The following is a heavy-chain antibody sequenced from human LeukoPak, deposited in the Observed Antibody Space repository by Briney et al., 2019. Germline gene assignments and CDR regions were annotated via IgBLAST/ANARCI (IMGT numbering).Heavy chain of an antibody. J-gene: IGHJ4*02. CDR3: ARDGRFGEPLDY. CDR2: ISSSSSTM. CDR1: GFTFSSYS. Sequence: GGSLRLSCAASGFTFSSYSMNWVRQAPGKGLEWVSYISSSSSTMYYADSVKGRFTISRDNAKNSLYLQMNSLRAEDTAVYYCARDGRFGEPLDYWGQGALVTVSS. D-gene: IGHD3-10*01. V-gene: IGHV3-48*04.